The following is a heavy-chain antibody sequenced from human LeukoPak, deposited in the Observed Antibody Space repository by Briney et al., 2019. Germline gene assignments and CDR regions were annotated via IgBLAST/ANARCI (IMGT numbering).Heavy chain of an antibody. CDR3: ARRKDYDILTGSSQYYFDY. CDR1: GYSFTSYW. Sequence: GASLKISCKGSGYSFTSYWIGWVSQMPGKGLEWMGIINPGDSDTRYSPSFQGQVTISADKSISTAYLQWSSLKASDTAMYFCARRKDYDILTGSSQYYFDYWGQGTLVTVPS. CDR2: INPGDSDT. J-gene: IGHJ4*02. V-gene: IGHV5-51*01. D-gene: IGHD3-9*01.